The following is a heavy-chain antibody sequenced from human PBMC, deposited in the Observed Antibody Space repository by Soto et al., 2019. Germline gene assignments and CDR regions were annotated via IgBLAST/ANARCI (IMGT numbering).Heavy chain of an antibody. V-gene: IGHV3-23*01. Sequence: GGSLRLSCAASGFTFSSYAMSWVRQAPGKGLEWVSAISGSGGSTYYANSVKGRFTISRDNSKNTLYLQMNSLRAGETAVYYCAKDRWLTSRFDYWGQGTLVTVSS. CDR1: GFTFSSYA. J-gene: IGHJ4*02. D-gene: IGHD5-12*01. CDR3: AKDRWLTSRFDY. CDR2: ISGSGGST.